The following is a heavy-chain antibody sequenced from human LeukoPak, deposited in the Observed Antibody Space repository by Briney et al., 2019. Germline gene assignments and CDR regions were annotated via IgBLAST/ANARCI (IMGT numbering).Heavy chain of an antibody. CDR3: ARDSPMVRGASTYYHGMDV. J-gene: IGHJ6*02. D-gene: IGHD3-10*01. CDR2: INHSGST. V-gene: IGHV4-34*09. Sequence: SETLSLTCAVYGGSFSGYYWSWIRQPPGKGLEWIGEINHSGSTNYNPSLKSRVTISVDTSKNQFFLKLSSVTAADTAVYYCARDSPMVRGASTYYHGMDVWGQGTTVTVS. CDR1: GGSFSGYY.